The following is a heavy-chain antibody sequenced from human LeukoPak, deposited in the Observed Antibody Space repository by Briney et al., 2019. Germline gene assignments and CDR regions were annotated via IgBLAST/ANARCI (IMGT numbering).Heavy chain of an antibody. J-gene: IGHJ6*03. V-gene: IGHV3-30*04. CDR2: ISYDGSNK. D-gene: IGHD6-6*01. Sequence: GGSLRLSCAASGFTFSSYAMHWVRQAPGKGLEWVAVISYDGSNKYYADSVKGRFTISRDNSKNMLYLQMSSLRAEDTAVYYCARDREFSKSLPTYYYFYMDVWGKGTTVTVSS. CDR1: GFTFSSYA. CDR3: ARDREFSKSLPTYYYFYMDV.